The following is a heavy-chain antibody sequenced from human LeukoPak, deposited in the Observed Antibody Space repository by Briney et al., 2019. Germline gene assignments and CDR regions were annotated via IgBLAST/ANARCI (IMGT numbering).Heavy chain of an antibody. V-gene: IGHV4-59*01. CDR1: GGSISSYY. Sequence: PSETLSLTCTVSGGSISSYYWSWIRQPPGKGLEWIGYIYYSGSTNYNPSLKSRVTISVDTSKNQFSLKLSSVTAADTAVYYCARANSYGSAFDYWGQGTLVTVSS. D-gene: IGHD5-18*01. CDR3: ARANSYGSAFDY. CDR2: IYYSGST. J-gene: IGHJ4*02.